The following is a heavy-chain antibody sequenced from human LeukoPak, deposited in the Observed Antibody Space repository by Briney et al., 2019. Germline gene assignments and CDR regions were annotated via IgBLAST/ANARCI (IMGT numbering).Heavy chain of an antibody. D-gene: IGHD3-9*01. CDR2: IYYSGST. Sequence: PSETLSLTCTVSGGSISSYYGSWIRQPPGKGLEWIGYIYYSGSTNYNPSLKSRVTISVDTSKNQFSLKLSSVTAADTAVYYCARFPRDYDILTGYYSLGAFDIWGQGTMVTVSS. V-gene: IGHV4-59*08. CDR3: ARFPRDYDILTGYYSLGAFDI. J-gene: IGHJ3*02. CDR1: GGSISSYY.